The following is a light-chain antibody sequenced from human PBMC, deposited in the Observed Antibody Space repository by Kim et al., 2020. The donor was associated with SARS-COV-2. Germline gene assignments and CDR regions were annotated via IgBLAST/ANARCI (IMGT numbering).Light chain of an antibody. J-gene: IGKJ2*01. V-gene: IGKV1-39*01. Sequence: SASIGDRVNITSRASQSFRGYLIWYEQKPGKAPKLLIYAASSVQSGVPSGFSGSRSETDFTLTISSLQPEDFATYYCQQSYSTPYTFGQGTKLEI. CDR1: QSFRGY. CDR2: AAS. CDR3: QQSYSTPYT.